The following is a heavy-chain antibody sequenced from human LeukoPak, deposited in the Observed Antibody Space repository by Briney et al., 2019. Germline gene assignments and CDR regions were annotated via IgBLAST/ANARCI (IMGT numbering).Heavy chain of an antibody. J-gene: IGHJ3*02. Sequence: SVKVSCKASGGTFSSYAISWVRQAPGQGLEWMGGIIPIFGTANYAQKFQGRVTITADESTSTAYMELSSLRSEDTAVYYCASPRGYSSGLDAFDIWGQGTMVTVSS. CDR3: ASPRGYSSGLDAFDI. D-gene: IGHD6-19*01. CDR2: IIPIFGTA. V-gene: IGHV1-69*13. CDR1: GGTFSSYA.